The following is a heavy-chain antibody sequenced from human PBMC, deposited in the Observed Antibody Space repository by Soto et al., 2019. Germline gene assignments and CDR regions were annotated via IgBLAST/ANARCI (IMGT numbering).Heavy chain of an antibody. CDR2: ISGYNGQT. CDR1: GYTFTTYG. Sequence: QIQLVQSGPEVKKPGASVKVSCKASGYTFTTYGISWVRLAPGQGLEWMGWISGYNGQTNYGQKFRGRGTITTDTTTGAADMRTRSLTPSGTAIDYWARDERTQLWVAGLHAMDVWGQGTTVTVSS. V-gene: IGHV1-18*01. J-gene: IGHJ6*02. D-gene: IGHD5-18*01. CDR3: ARDERTQLWVAGLHAMDV.